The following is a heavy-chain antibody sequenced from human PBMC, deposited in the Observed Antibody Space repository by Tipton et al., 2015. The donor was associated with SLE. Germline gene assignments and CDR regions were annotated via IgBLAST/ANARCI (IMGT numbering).Heavy chain of an antibody. V-gene: IGHV1-2*06. CDR3: AALTYYYGSGSYWNFDY. CDR2: INPNSGGT. D-gene: IGHD3-10*01. CDR1: GYTFTGYY. Sequence: QLVQSGPEVKKPGASVKVSCKASGYTFTGYYMHWVRQAPGQGLEWMGRINPNSGGTNYAQKFQGRVTMTRDTSISTAYMELSRLTSDDTAVYYCAALTYYYGSGSYWNFDYWGQGTLVTVSS. J-gene: IGHJ4*02.